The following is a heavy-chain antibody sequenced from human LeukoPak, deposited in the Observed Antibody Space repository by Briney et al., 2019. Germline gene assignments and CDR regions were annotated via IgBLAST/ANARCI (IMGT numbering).Heavy chain of an antibody. V-gene: IGHV3-30*04. CDR1: GFTFRSYA. Sequence: GGSLRLSCAASGFTFRSYAIHWVRQAPGQGLEWVTIISPDGSYKNYADSVKGRFTISRDNSKNTLYLQMNSLRPEDTAVYYCARGLAYYYDSTAYFLDYWGQGTLVTVS. CDR3: ARGLAYYYDSTAYFLDY. D-gene: IGHD3-22*01. J-gene: IGHJ4*02. CDR2: ISPDGSYK.